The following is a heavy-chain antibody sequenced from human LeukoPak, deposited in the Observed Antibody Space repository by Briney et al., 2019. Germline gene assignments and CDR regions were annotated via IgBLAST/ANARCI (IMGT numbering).Heavy chain of an antibody. J-gene: IGHJ4*02. Sequence: GGSLRLSCAASGFTFSGYSINWVRQAPGKGLEWVSSISSISTYIYYADSVKGRFTISRDDARNTLFLQMNTLRAEDTAVYYCTRGGSGYRYGYDYWGQGTLVTVSS. CDR1: GFTFSGYS. CDR2: ISSISTYI. V-gene: IGHV3-21*06. D-gene: IGHD5-18*01. CDR3: TRGGSGYRYGYDY.